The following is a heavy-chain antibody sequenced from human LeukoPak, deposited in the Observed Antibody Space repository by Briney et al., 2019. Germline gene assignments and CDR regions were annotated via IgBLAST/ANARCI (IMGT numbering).Heavy chain of an antibody. CDR1: GGSFSGYY. Sequence: SETLSLTCAVYGGSFSGYYWSWIRQPPGKGLEWIGEVNHSGSTNYNPSLKSRVTISVDTSKNPFSLKLSSVTAADTAVYYCADEHYDFSSGYPHYWGQGTLVTVSS. CDR2: VNHSGST. V-gene: IGHV4-34*01. J-gene: IGHJ4*02. D-gene: IGHD3-3*01. CDR3: ADEHYDFSSGYPHY.